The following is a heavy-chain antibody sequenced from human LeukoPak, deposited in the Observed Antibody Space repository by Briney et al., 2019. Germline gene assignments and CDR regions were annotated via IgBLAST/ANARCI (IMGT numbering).Heavy chain of an antibody. CDR1: GFTVSSNY. D-gene: IGHD3-22*01. Sequence: PGGSLRLSCAASGFTVSSNYMSWVRQAPGKGLEWVSVIYSGGSTYYADSVKGRFTISRDNSKNTLYLQMNSLRAEDTAVYYCVGGYYFLYFDYWGQGTLVTVSS. CDR2: IYSGGST. V-gene: IGHV3-53*01. CDR3: VGGYYFLYFDY. J-gene: IGHJ4*02.